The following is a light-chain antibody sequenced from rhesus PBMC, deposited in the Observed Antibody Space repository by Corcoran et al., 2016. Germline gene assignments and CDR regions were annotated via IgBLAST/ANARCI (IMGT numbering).Light chain of an antibody. CDR2: KAS. Sequence: DIQMTQSPSSLSASVGDRVTISCRTSEIVDNYLHWYQQKPGKAPRLRIYKASTLQSGVPSRFSGSGSGRDFTRTISSVQPEDFATYYCHHSYGIPLTFGGGTKVDLK. V-gene: IGKV1-74*01. CDR1: EIVDNY. J-gene: IGKJ4*01. CDR3: HHSYGIPLT.